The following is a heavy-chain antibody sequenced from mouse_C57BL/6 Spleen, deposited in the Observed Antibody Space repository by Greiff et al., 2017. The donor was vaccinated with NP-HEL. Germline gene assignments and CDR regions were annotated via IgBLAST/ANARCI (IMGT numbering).Heavy chain of an antibody. D-gene: IGHD2-4*01. CDR3: ARDYDYGGGWYFDV. Sequence: QVQLQQPGAELVKPGASVKMSCKASGYTFTSYWITWVKQRPGQGLEWIGDIYPGSGSTNYNEKFKSKATLTVDTSSSTAYMQLSSLTSEDSAVYYCARDYDYGGGWYFDVWGTGTTVTVSS. V-gene: IGHV1-55*01. J-gene: IGHJ1*03. CDR1: GYTFTSYW. CDR2: IYPGSGST.